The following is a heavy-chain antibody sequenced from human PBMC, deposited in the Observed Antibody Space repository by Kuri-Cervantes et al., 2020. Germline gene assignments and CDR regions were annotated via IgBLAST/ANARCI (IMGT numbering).Heavy chain of an antibody. Sequence: GSLRLSCAVSGGSISSSNWWSWVRQPPGKGLEWIGEIYHSGSTNYNPSLKSRVTISVDTSKNQFSLKLSSVTAADTAVYYCARVLMRGSFDYWGQGTLVTVSS. V-gene: IGHV4-4*02. CDR1: GGSISSSNW. CDR3: ARVLMRGSFDY. CDR2: IYHSGST. J-gene: IGHJ4*02. D-gene: IGHD3-16*01.